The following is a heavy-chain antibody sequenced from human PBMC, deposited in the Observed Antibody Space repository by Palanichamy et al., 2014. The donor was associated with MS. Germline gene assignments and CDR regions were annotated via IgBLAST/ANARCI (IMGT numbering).Heavy chain of an antibody. CDR3: ARVRYIAYYYYAVDV. D-gene: IGHD3-16*02. V-gene: IGHV4-34*01. J-gene: IGHJ6*02. CDR1: GGSLSGYY. Sequence: QVQLQQWGAGLLKPSETLSLTCAVFGGSLSGYYWSWIRQPPGKGLEWIGEINHSGSTNYNPSLKSRVTISVEMSKNQFSLNLSSVTAADTAVYFCARVRYIAYYYYAVDVWGQGTTVTVSS. CDR2: INHSGST.